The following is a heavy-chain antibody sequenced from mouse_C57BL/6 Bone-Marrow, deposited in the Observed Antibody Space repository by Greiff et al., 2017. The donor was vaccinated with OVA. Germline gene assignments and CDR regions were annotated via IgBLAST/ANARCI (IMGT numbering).Heavy chain of an antibody. D-gene: IGHD2-1*01. CDR3: ARSLLWYYWYFDV. J-gene: IGHJ1*03. Sequence: EVQLQQSGPELVKPGASVKISCKASGYTFTDYYMNWVKQSHGKSLEWIGDINPNNGGTSYNQKFKGKATLTVDKSSSTAYMELRSLTSEDSAVYYCARSLLWYYWYFDVWGTGTTVTVSS. CDR2: INPNNGGT. V-gene: IGHV1-26*01. CDR1: GYTFTDYY.